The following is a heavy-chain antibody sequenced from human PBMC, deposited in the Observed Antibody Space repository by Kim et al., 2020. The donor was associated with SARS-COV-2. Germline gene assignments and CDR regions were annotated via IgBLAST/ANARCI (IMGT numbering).Heavy chain of an antibody. D-gene: IGHD2-21*02. V-gene: IGHV1-2*02. CDR1: GSSFADYY. CDR3: ARLVTGGDL. J-gene: IGHJ4*02. Sequence: ASVKVSCKTSGSSFADYYLNWVRQAPGQGLEWMGWINPDTGVTKYAQKFQGRVTMTGDRSISTAHLDLRSLKSDDTAIYYCARLVTGGDLWGQGTLVMVSS. CDR2: INPDTGVT.